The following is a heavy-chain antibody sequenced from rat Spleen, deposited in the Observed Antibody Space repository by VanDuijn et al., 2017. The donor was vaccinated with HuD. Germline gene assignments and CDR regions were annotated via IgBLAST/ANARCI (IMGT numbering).Heavy chain of an antibody. Sequence: EVQLVESGGGLVQPGRSLKLSCAASGFTFSDYNMAWVRQAPKKGLEWVASITNTGGSTYYPDSVKGRFTISRDNGKSTLYLQMNSLRSEDTATYYCAKSPLDYWGQGVMVTVSS. J-gene: IGHJ2*01. V-gene: IGHV5-7*01. CDR3: AKSPLDY. CDR1: GFTFSDYN. CDR2: ITNTGGST. D-gene: IGHD3-8*01.